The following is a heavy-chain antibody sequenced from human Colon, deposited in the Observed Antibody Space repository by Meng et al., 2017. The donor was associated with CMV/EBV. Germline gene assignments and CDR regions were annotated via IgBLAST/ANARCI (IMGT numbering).Heavy chain of an antibody. CDR2: INWNGGRT. Sequence: GESLKISCAASGFTFDDYGISWVRRAPGKGLQWVSSINWNGGRTGYADSVKGRFTISRDNAKNSLYLQMNSLRAEDTALYHCARTQWRTIPQNYYRYYGMDVWGQGTTVTVSS. CDR1: GFTFDDYG. D-gene: IGHD6-19*01. J-gene: IGHJ6*02. V-gene: IGHV3-20*01. CDR3: ARTQWRTIPQNYYRYYGMDV.